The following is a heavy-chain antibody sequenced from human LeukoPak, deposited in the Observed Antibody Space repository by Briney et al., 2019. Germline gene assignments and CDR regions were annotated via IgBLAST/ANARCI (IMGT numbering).Heavy chain of an antibody. D-gene: IGHD3-22*01. CDR1: GGSISSYY. V-gene: IGHV4-59*01. Sequence: SETLSLTCTVSGGSISSYYWSWIRQPPGKGLEWIGYISYSGSTNYNPSLKSRVTVSVDTSKSQFSLRLSSVTAADTAVYYCARGRYSCYDSSDDAFDIWGQGTMVTVSS. CDR3: ARGRYSCYDSSDDAFDI. CDR2: ISYSGST. J-gene: IGHJ3*02.